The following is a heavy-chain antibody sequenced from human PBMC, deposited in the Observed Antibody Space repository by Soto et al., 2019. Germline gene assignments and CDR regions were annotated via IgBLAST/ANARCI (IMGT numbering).Heavy chain of an antibody. CDR3: ARVGNEEFGELLYYFDY. J-gene: IGHJ4*02. CDR1: GYTFTGYY. CDR2: INPSGGST. D-gene: IGHD3-10*01. V-gene: IGHV1-46*03. Sequence: ASVKVSCKASGYTFTGYYMHWVRQAPGQGLEWMGIINPSGGSTSYAQKFQGRVTMTRDTSTSTVYMELSSLRSEDTAVYYCARVGNEEFGELLYYFDYWGQGTLVTVSS.